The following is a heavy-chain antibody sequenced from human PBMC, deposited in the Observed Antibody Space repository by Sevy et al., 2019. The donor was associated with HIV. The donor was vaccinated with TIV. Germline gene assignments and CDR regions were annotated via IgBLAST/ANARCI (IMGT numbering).Heavy chain of an antibody. CDR1: GFTFSTNS. Sequence: GGSLRLSCVASGFTFSTNSMNWVHQAPGKGLEWVSYIHSRSSTIHYADSVKGRFTIFRDNAQNSLYLQMNSLSGEDTAVYYCARGPSCLVVSDAPVDNWGQGTLVTVSS. V-gene: IGHV3-48*01. CDR3: ARGPSCLVVSDAPVDN. CDR2: IHSRSSTI. J-gene: IGHJ4*02. D-gene: IGHD2-15*01.